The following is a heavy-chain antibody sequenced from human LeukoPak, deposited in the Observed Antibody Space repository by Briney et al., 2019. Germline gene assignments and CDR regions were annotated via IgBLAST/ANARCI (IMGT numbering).Heavy chain of an antibody. CDR3: ATKQWLAPPPDS. D-gene: IGHD6-19*01. J-gene: IGHJ4*02. CDR1: GFTFSMHW. V-gene: IGHV3-74*01. CDR2: INTDGTVT. Sequence: GGSLRLSCAASGFTFSMHWMLWVRQAPGKGLESVSRINTDGTVTTYADSVKGRFTVSRDNADNTMFLQMNSVRDEDTAVYYCATKQWLAPPPDSWGQGTPVTVSS.